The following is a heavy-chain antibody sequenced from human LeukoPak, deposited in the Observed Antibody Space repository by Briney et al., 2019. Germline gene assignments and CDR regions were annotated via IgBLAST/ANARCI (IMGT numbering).Heavy chain of an antibody. J-gene: IGHJ3*02. CDR3: ARGPPVTSDAFDI. CDR2: ISWNSGSI. CDR1: GFTFDDYA. V-gene: IGHV3-9*01. D-gene: IGHD4-17*01. Sequence: GRSLRLSCAASGFTFDDYAMHWVRQAPGKGLEWVSGISWNSGSIGYADSVKGRFTISRDNAKNSLYLQMNSLRAEDTAVYYCARGPPVTSDAFDIWGQGTMVTVSS.